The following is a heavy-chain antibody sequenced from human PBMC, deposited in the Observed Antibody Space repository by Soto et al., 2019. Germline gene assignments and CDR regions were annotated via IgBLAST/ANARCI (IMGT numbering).Heavy chain of an antibody. D-gene: IGHD4-17*01. CDR3: ARGRGTTVAPSDYYYYYMDV. CDR1: GYTFTSYD. J-gene: IGHJ6*03. CDR2: MNPNSGNT. Sequence: ASVKVSCKASGYTFTSYDINWVRQATRKGLEWMGWMNPNSGNTGYAQKFQGRVTMTRNTSVSTAYMELSSLRSEDTAVYYCARGRGTTVAPSDYYYYYMDVWGKGTTVTVSS. V-gene: IGHV1-8*01.